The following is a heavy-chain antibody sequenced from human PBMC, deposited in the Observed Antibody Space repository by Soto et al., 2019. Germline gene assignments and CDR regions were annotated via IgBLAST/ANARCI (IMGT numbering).Heavy chain of an antibody. V-gene: IGHV3-48*03. D-gene: IGHD3-22*01. Sequence: XGSLRLSCAASGFTFSGYEMNGVRQAPGKGLEWVSYISGSGSTIYYADSVKGRFTISRDNAKDSLYLQMNSLRAEDTAVYYCAREVVVFGVIIPTPMDVWGQGTTVTVPS. CDR3: AREVVVFGVIIPTPMDV. J-gene: IGHJ6*02. CDR1: GFTFSGYE. CDR2: ISGSGSTI.